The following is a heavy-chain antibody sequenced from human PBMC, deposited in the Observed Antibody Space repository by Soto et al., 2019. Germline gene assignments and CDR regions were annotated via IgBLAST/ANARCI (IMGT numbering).Heavy chain of an antibody. CDR1: GFTFRDYA. CDR3: GKDVVDRGVVC. V-gene: IGHV3-23*01. D-gene: IGHD3-16*02. J-gene: IGHJ4*02. Sequence: EVQVLESGGGLVQPGGSLRLSCAASGFTFRDYAMTWVREAPGQGLQYVSSITADGSRAYYADSVKGRFTISRDNSKNTVYLQMNSLRAEDTALYYCGKDVVDRGVVCWGQGTLGTVSS. CDR2: ITADGSRA.